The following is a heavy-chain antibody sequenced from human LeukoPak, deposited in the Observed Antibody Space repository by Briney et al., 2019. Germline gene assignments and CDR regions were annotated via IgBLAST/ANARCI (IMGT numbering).Heavy chain of an antibody. D-gene: IGHD6-19*01. CDR3: AKDRGSGGYYGMDV. J-gene: IGHJ6*02. Sequence: GRSLRLSCAASGFTFSSYGMHWVRQAPGKGLEWVAVISYDGSNKYYADSMKGRFTISRDNSKNTLYLQMNSLRAEDTAAYYCAKDRGSGGYYGMDVWGQGTTVTVSS. CDR1: GFTFSSYG. CDR2: ISYDGSNK. V-gene: IGHV3-30*18.